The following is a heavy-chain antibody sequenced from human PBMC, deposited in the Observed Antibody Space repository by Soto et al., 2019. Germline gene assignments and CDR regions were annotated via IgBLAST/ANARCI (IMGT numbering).Heavy chain of an antibody. J-gene: IGHJ4*02. V-gene: IGHV4-34*01. D-gene: IGHD6-13*01. CDR3: ARVEYGSSWYFDY. CDR1: GGSFSGYY. Sequence: QVQLQQWGAGLLKPSETLSLTCAVYGGSFSGYYCSWIRQPPGKGLEWIGEINHSGSTNYNPSLKSQVTISVDTSKNQCSLKLSSVTAADTAVYYCARVEYGSSWYFDYWGQGTLVTVSS. CDR2: INHSGST.